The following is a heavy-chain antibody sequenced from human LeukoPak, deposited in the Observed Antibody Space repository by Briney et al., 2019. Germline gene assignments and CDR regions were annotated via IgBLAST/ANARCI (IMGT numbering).Heavy chain of an antibody. CDR1: GFTFSSYG. Sequence: GGSLRLSCAASGFTFSSYGMHWVRQAPGKGLEWVAVISYDGSNKYYADSVKGRFTISRDNSKNSLYLQMNSLRAEDTAVYYCARGFDSGSYTGDSFFDYWGQGTLVTVSS. CDR2: ISYDGSNK. V-gene: IGHV3-30*03. CDR3: ARGFDSGSYTGDSFFDY. D-gene: IGHD1-26*01. J-gene: IGHJ4*02.